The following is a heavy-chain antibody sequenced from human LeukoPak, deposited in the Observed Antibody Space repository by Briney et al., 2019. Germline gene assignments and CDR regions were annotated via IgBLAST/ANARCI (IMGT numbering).Heavy chain of an antibody. CDR1: GGSISSGGYY. Sequence: SETLSLTCTVSGGSISSGGYYWSWIRQPPGKGLEWIGYIYHSGSTYYNPSLKSRVTISVDRSKNQFSLKLSSVTAADTAVYYCARGNFYSNYATEPFDYWGQGTLVTVSS. D-gene: IGHD4-11*01. CDR3: ARGNFYSNYATEPFDY. CDR2: IYHSGST. J-gene: IGHJ4*02. V-gene: IGHV4-30-2*01.